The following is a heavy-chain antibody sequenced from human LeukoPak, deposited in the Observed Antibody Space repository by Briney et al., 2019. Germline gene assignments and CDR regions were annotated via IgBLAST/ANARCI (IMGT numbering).Heavy chain of an antibody. CDR2: ISGSAYST. CDR1: GFTFSSYG. Sequence: ESGGSLRLSCAASGFTFSSYGMSWVRQAPGKGLEWVSGISGSAYSTYYADSVQGRFTISRDNSKNTLYLQMNSLRAEDTAVYYCAKAAGYSGYDYPDYWGQGTLVTVSS. CDR3: AKAAGYSGYDYPDY. D-gene: IGHD5-12*01. J-gene: IGHJ4*02. V-gene: IGHV3-23*01.